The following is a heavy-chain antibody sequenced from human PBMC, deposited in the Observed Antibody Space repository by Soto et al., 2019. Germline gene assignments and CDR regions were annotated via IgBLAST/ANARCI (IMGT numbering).Heavy chain of an antibody. CDR3: ARHEDGYSSSPGNY. D-gene: IGHD6-13*01. CDR1: GDSFPSCW. Sequence: GDSLPISCEVSGDSFPSCWIGWVRQMPGKGLEWMGIIYPGDSDTRYSPSFQGQVTISADKSISTAYLQWSSLKASDTAMYYCARHEDGYSSSPGNYWGQGPLVTVSS. CDR2: IYPGDSDT. J-gene: IGHJ4*02. V-gene: IGHV5-51*01.